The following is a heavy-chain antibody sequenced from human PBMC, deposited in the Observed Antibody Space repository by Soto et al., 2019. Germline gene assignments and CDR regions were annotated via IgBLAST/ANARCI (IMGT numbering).Heavy chain of an antibody. J-gene: IGHJ3*02. V-gene: IGHV3-64*01. D-gene: IGHD2-21*02. Sequence: GGSKILSYASSGFNFSSFCMHLIRQNPGKGLEYVSAISSNGGSTYYANSVKGRFTISRDNSKNTLYLQMGSLRAEDMAVYYCARHYGGNSYALDIWGQGTMVTVSS. CDR3: ARHYGGNSYALDI. CDR1: GFNFSSFC. CDR2: ISSNGGST.